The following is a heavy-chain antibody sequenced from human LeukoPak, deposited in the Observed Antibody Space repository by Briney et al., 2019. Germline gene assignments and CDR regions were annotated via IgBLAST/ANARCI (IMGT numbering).Heavy chain of an antibody. CDR2: IKQDGSDK. D-gene: IGHD2-15*01. CDR1: AITFSNSW. J-gene: IGHJ4*02. CDR3: AKDPHMAAAYYFDY. Sequence: GGSLRLSCTASAITFSNSWMSWVRQAPGKGLEWVANIKQDGSDKHHADSVKGRFTISRDNSKNTLYLQMNGLRAEDTAVYFCAKDPHMAAAYYFDYWGQGTLVTVSS. V-gene: IGHV3-7*01.